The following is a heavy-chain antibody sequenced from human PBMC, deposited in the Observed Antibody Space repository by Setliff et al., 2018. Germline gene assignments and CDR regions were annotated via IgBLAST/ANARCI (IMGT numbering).Heavy chain of an antibody. V-gene: IGHV4-39*07. CDR2: IYYSGST. J-gene: IGHJ4*02. CDR1: GGSISSSSYY. Sequence: SETLSLTCTVSGGSISSSSYYWGWIRQPPGKGLEWIGSIYYSGSTYYNPSLKSRVTISVDTSKNQFSLKLSSVTAADTAVYYCARSFSRRAKSQDIDYWGQGTLVTVSS. CDR3: ARSFSRRAKSQDIDY.